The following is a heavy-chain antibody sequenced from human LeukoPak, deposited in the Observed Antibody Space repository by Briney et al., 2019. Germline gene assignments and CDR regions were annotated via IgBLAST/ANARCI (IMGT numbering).Heavy chain of an antibody. Sequence: GGSLRLSCAASGLNLSSYWMSWVRQAPGKGQERVANIKHDGSEKYYVDSVKGRFTISRDNAKNSLYLQMNSLRAEDTAVYYCARDQRYCSSSSCPWEPFDYWGQGTLVTVSS. D-gene: IGHD2-2*01. CDR2: IKHDGSEK. CDR1: GLNLSSYW. J-gene: IGHJ4*02. V-gene: IGHV3-7*04. CDR3: ARDQRYCSSSSCPWEPFDY.